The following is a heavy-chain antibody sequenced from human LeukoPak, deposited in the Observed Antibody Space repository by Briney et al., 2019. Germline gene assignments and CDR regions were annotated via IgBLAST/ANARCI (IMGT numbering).Heavy chain of an antibody. CDR3: ARGKYSSSWYGRGDYYYGMDV. J-gene: IGHJ6*02. Sequence: KSGGSLRLSCAASGFTFNTYAMSWVRQAPGKGLEWVSYISSSSSYTNYADSVKGRFTISRDNAKNSLYLQMNSLRAEDTAVYYCARGKYSSSWYGRGDYYYGMDVWGQGTTVTVSS. CDR1: GFTFNTYA. D-gene: IGHD6-13*01. V-gene: IGHV3-11*06. CDR2: ISSSSSYT.